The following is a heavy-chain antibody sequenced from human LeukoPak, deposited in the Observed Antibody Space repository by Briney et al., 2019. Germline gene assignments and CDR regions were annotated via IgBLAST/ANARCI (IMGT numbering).Heavy chain of an antibody. V-gene: IGHV1-8*01. D-gene: IGHD5-12*01. J-gene: IGHJ5*02. CDR2: MNPTSGNT. CDR1: GYTFISYD. CDR3: TRAVAATLRGSWFDP. Sequence: ASVKVSCKASGYTFISYDINWVRQATGQGLEWMGWMNPTSGNTGYEPKFQGRVTMTRNTSISTAYMEPSSLTSEDTAVYYCTRAVAATLRGSWFDPWGQGTLVTVSS.